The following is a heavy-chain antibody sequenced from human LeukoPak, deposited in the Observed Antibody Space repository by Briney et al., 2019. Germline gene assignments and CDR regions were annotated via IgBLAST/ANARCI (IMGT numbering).Heavy chain of an antibody. V-gene: IGHV3-30*04. CDR1: GFTFSSYD. D-gene: IGHD3-10*01. CDR3: AGGGEIDY. J-gene: IGHJ4*02. Sequence: GGSLRLSCAASGFTFSSYDMHWVRQAPGKGLEWVAVISYDGSNKYYADSVKGRFTISRDNSKNTLYLQMNSLRAEGTAVYYCAGGGEIDYWGQGTLVTVSS. CDR2: ISYDGSNK.